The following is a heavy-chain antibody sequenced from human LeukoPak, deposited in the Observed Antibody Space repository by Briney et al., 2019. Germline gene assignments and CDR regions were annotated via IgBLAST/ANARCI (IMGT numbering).Heavy chain of an antibody. Sequence: GGSLRLSCAASGFTFSTYGITWARRPPGKGLGWFSSISGSSTYINYGDSVKGRFTVSRDNAKNSVYLQMSSLRAEDTAVYYCTRDYGGTEGVFDYWGQGSLVTVSS. CDR3: TRDYGGTEGVFDY. J-gene: IGHJ4*02. V-gene: IGHV3-21*01. D-gene: IGHD1-1*01. CDR2: ISGSSTYI. CDR1: GFTFSTYG.